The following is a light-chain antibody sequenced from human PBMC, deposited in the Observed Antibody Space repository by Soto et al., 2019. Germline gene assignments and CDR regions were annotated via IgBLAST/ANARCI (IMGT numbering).Light chain of an antibody. CDR2: AAS. CDR1: QGIRNE. J-gene: IGKJ1*01. CDR3: LQHSSYPPT. Sequence: DIQMTQSPSSLSASVGDRVTITCRASQGIRNELGWYQQKPGKAPKRLIYAASSLQRGVPSRFSGSGSETESTLTFSSLQPEDFATYFCLQHSSYPPTFGQGTRLEVK. V-gene: IGKV1-17*01.